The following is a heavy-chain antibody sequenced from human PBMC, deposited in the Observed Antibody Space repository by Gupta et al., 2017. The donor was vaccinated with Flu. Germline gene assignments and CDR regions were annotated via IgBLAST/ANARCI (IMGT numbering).Heavy chain of an antibody. CDR1: FISYD. CDR3: GYRSAIGDGYFDL. D-gene: IGHD2-2*02. CDR2: MNPNSGNT. Sequence: FISYDINWVRQATGQGLEWMGWMNPNSGNTGYAQKFQGRVTMTRNTSISTAYMELSSLRSEDTAVYYCGYRSAIGDGYFDLWGRGTLVTVSS. V-gene: IGHV1-8*01. J-gene: IGHJ2*01.